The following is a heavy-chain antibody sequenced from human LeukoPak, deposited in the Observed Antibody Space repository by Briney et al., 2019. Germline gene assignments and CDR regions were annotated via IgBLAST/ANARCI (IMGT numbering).Heavy chain of an antibody. CDR3: ARDPRYCSGGSCYSHPDY. Sequence: ASVKVSCKASGYTFTSYGFSWVRQAPGQGLEWMGWSSAYNGNTNYAQKLQGRVTMTTDTSTSTAYMELRSLRSGDTAVYYCARDPRYCSGGSCYSHPDYWGQGTLVTVSS. CDR1: GYTFTSYG. V-gene: IGHV1-18*04. J-gene: IGHJ4*02. D-gene: IGHD2-15*01. CDR2: SSAYNGNT.